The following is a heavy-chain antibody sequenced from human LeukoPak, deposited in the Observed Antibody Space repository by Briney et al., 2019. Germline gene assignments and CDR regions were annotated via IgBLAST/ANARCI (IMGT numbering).Heavy chain of an antibody. D-gene: IGHD3-9*01. V-gene: IGHV4-59*01. CDR2: ASYSGST. CDR3: ARDYDTTGANWFGP. CDR1: GDSINSYY. Sequence: SETLSLTCTVFGDSINSYYWSWIRQSPGKGLEWVGYASYSGSTNYNPSLNSRVTISVDRSKNQFSLKLTSVTAADSAMYYCARDYDTTGANWFGPWGQGALVTVSS. J-gene: IGHJ5*02.